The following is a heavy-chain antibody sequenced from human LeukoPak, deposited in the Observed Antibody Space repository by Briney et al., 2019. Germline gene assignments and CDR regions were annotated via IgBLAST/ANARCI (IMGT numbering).Heavy chain of an antibody. CDR1: GYTFTGYY. CDR2: INPNSGGT. J-gene: IGHJ4*02. Sequence: ASVKVSCKASGYTFTGYYMHWVRQAPGQGREWMGWINPNSGGTNYAQKFQGRVTMTRDTSISTAYMELSRLRSDDTAVYYCARDLYGSGSYYKMNYWGQGALVTVSS. CDR3: ARDLYGSGSYYKMNY. V-gene: IGHV1-2*02. D-gene: IGHD3-10*01.